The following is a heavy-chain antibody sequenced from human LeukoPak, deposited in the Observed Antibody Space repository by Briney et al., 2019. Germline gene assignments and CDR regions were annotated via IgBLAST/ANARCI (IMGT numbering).Heavy chain of an antibody. Sequence: VASVKVSCKASGNTFTSYYMHWVRQAPGQGLEWMGIINPSGGSTSYAQKFQGRVTMTRDTSTSTVYMELSSLRSEDTAVYYCARTSDFHYYYYYMDVWGKGTTVTVSS. J-gene: IGHJ6*03. D-gene: IGHD3/OR15-3a*01. CDR1: GNTFTSYY. V-gene: IGHV1-46*03. CDR2: INPSGGST. CDR3: ARTSDFHYYYYYMDV.